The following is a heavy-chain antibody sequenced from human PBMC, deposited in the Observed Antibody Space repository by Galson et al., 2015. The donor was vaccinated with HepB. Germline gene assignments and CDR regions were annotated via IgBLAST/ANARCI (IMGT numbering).Heavy chain of an antibody. D-gene: IGHD3-22*01. J-gene: IGHJ5*02. V-gene: IGHV4-39*07. Sequence: LSLTCTVSGGSISSSSYYWGWIRQPPGKGLERIGSIYYSGSTYYNPALKSRVTISVDTSKNQFSLKLSSVTAADTAVYYCARNRADYYDSSGSLGWFDPWGQGTLVTVSS. CDR2: IYYSGST. CDR3: ARNRADYYDSSGSLGWFDP. CDR1: GGSISSSSYY.